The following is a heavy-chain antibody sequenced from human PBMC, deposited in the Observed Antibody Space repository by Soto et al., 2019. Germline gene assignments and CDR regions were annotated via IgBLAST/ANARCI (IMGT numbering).Heavy chain of an antibody. D-gene: IGHD3-10*01. Sequence: QITLKESGPTLVKPTQTLTLTCTFSGFSLSTSGVGVGWIRQPPGKALEWLALIYWDDDKRYSPSLKSRLTITKDTTKNQVVLTMTNMDPVDTATYYCAHRVWFGEPTSNGMDVWGQGTTVTVSS. CDR3: AHRVWFGEPTSNGMDV. J-gene: IGHJ6*02. V-gene: IGHV2-5*02. CDR1: GFSLSTSGVG. CDR2: IYWDDDK.